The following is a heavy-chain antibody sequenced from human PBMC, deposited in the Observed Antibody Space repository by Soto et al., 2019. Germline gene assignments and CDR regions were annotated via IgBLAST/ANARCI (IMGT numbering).Heavy chain of an antibody. V-gene: IGHV3-30*18. CDR2: ISYDGSKK. J-gene: IGHJ4*02. CDR3: AKGGPFSIAAAGTQ. D-gene: IGHD6-13*01. Sequence: GGSLRLSCAASGFTFSSYVMHWVRQAPGKGLEWVAVISYDGSKKYYADSVKGRFTISRDNSKNTLYLQMNSLRVEDTAVYYCAKGGPFSIAAAGTQWGQGTMVTV. CDR1: GFTFSSYV.